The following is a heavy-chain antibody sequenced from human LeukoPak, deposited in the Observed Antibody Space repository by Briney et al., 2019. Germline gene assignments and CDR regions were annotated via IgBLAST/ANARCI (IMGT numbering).Heavy chain of an antibody. CDR3: ATRSGRTSRGGDV. CDR1: GGSISGYY. D-gene: IGHD1-26*01. V-gene: IGHV4-59*08. Sequence: PSETLSLTCTVSGGSISGYYWNWIRQPPGKGLEWIGYTYYTGTTNYNPSLKSRVTISIDTSKSQFSLTLSSVTAADTGVYYWATRSGRTSRGGDVGAQGATVPAPS. CDR2: TYYTGTT. J-gene: IGHJ6*02.